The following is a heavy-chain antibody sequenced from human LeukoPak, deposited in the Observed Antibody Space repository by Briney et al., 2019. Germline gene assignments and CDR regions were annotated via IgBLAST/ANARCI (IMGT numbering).Heavy chain of an antibody. CDR2: IYTSGST. CDR1: GGSISTYS. V-gene: IGHV4-4*07. CDR3: VRVIGAPNYYYYMGV. Sequence: SETLSLTCTVSGGSISTYSWSWIRQPAGKGLEWIGRIYTSGSTNYNPSLKSRVTMSVDTSKNQFSLKLSSVTAADTAVYYCVRVIGAPNYYYYMGVWGKGTTVTVSS. J-gene: IGHJ6*03. D-gene: IGHD3-22*01.